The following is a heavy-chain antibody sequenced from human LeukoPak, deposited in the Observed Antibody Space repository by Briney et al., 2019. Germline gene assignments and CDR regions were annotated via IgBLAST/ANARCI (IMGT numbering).Heavy chain of an antibody. CDR2: IYHSGST. Sequence: NPSETLSLTCGVSGGSISSSYWWSWVRQPPVQGLEWIGEIYHSGSTYYNLSLKSRVTISVDTSKNQFSLKLSSVTAADTAVYYCARELPSYSSSWYTRSPPWGQGTLVTVSS. D-gene: IGHD6-13*01. CDR3: ARELPSYSSSWYTRSPP. V-gene: IGHV4-4*02. CDR1: GGSISSSYW. J-gene: IGHJ4*02.